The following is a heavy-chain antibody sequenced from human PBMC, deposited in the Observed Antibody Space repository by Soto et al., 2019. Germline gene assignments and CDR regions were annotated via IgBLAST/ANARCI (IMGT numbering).Heavy chain of an antibody. CDR3: AREARGFDY. CDR2: ISSTGSTT. D-gene: IGHD3-10*01. J-gene: IGHJ4*02. V-gene: IGHV3-48*02. Sequence: EVQLVESGGGSIQTGGSLRLSCAASGFTFSSYNMNWVRQAPGKGLEWNSYISSTGSTTYYADSVKGRFTTSRDNAKNSLFLQMNSLRDEDTAVYYCAREARGFDYWGQGTLVTVSS. CDR1: GFTFSSYN.